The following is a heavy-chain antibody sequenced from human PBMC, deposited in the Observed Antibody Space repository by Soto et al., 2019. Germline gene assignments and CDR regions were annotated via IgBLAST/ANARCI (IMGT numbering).Heavy chain of an antibody. CDR1: GGTFSSYA. J-gene: IGHJ6*02. D-gene: IGHD6-13*01. CDR3: AREAEEGIAAAGTAYYGMDV. CDR2: IIPIFGTA. Sequence: GASVKVSCKASGGTFSSYAISWVRQAPGQGLEWMGGIIPIFGTANYAQKIQGRVTITADKSTSTAYKELSSLRSEDTAVYYCAREAEEGIAAAGTAYYGMDVWGQGTTVTVSS. V-gene: IGHV1-69*06.